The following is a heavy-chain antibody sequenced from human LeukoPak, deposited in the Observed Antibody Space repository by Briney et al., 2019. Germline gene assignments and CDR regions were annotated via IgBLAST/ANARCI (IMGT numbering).Heavy chain of an antibody. CDR3: ARHDTVLQGGGYDY. V-gene: IGHV4-59*08. Sequence: PSEILSLTCTVSGGSISSDYWSWIRQPPGRGLEWIAYIHDSGTTDYNPSLESRVTISVDTSKNQFSLKLSSVTAADTAVYYCARHDTVLQGGGYDYWGQGTLVTVSS. CDR1: GGSISSDY. CDR2: IHDSGTT. J-gene: IGHJ4*02. D-gene: IGHD3-16*01.